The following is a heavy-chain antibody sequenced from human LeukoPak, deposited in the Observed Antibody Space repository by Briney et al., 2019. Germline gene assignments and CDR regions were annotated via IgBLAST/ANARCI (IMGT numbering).Heavy chain of an antibody. J-gene: IGHJ6*03. CDR3: ARHKDYYYSYMDV. V-gene: IGHV4-39*01. Sequence: SGGSLRLSCAASGFTFSSYGMHWVRQPPGKGLEWIGTIYHSGSTYYNPSLKSRVTISVDTSKNQFSLKLSSVTAADTAVYYCARHKDYYYSYMDVWGKGTTVTISS. CDR2: IYHSGST. CDR1: GFTFSSYG.